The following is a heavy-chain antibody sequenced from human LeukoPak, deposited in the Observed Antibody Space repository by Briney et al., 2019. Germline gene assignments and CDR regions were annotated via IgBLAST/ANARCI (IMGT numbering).Heavy chain of an antibody. J-gene: IGHJ4*02. Sequence: GESLKISCKGSGYSFTSYWIGWVRQMPGKGLEWMGIIYPGDSDTRYSPSFQGQVTISADKSISTAYLQWSSPKASDTAMYYCARAYYDFWSGYYYYFDYWGQGTLVTVSS. D-gene: IGHD3-3*01. V-gene: IGHV5-51*01. CDR2: IYPGDSDT. CDR1: GYSFTSYW. CDR3: ARAYYDFWSGYYYYFDY.